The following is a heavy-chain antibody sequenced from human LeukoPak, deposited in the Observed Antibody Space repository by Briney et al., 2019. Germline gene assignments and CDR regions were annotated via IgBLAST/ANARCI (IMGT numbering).Heavy chain of an antibody. CDR2: IIPIFGTA. CDR1: GGTFSSYA. CDR3: ARLSLYSGYDEDY. J-gene: IGHJ4*02. Sequence: SVKVSCKASGGTFSSYAIGWVRQAPGQGLEWMGGIIPIFGTANYAQKFQGRVTITADESTSTAYMELSSLRSEDTAVYYCARLSLYSGYDEDYWGQGTLVTVSS. V-gene: IGHV1-69*13. D-gene: IGHD5-12*01.